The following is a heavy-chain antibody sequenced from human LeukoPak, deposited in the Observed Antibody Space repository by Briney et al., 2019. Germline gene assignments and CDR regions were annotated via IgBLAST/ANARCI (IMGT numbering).Heavy chain of an antibody. Sequence: ASVKVSCKASGYTFTSYGISWVRQAPGQGLEWMGWISAYNGNTNYAQKLQGRVTMTTDTSTSTAYMELRSLTSEDTAVYYCARRGLVAGIYDLVYGFDIWGQGTMVTVSS. CDR1: GYTFTSYG. V-gene: IGHV1-18*01. D-gene: IGHD3/OR15-3a*01. CDR2: ISAYNGNT. CDR3: ARRGLVAGIYDLVYGFDI. J-gene: IGHJ3*02.